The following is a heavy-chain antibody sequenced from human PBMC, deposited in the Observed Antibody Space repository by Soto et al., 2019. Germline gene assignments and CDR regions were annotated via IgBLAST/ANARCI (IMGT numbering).Heavy chain of an antibody. Sequence: GGSLRLSCAASGFTFSSYGMHWVRQAPGKGLEWVAVIWYDGSNKYYADSVKGRFTISRDNSKNTLYLQMNSLRAEDTAVYYCARDVPLGYSSGWPDYWGQGTLVTVSS. J-gene: IGHJ4*02. D-gene: IGHD6-19*01. CDR1: GFTFSSYG. CDR3: ARDVPLGYSSGWPDY. V-gene: IGHV3-33*01. CDR2: IWYDGSNK.